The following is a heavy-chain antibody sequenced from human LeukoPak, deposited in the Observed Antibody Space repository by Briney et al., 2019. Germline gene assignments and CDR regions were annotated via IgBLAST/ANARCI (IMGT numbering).Heavy chain of an antibody. V-gene: IGHV3-23*01. J-gene: IGHJ4*02. CDR3: AKDWVEDYYDSSGHFDY. D-gene: IGHD3-22*01. Sequence: GGSLRLSCVASGFTFSSYGMSWVRQAPGTGLEWVSATSDSGGATYYADSVKGRFTISRDNFKNTLYLQMNSLRAEDTAVYYCAKDWVEDYYDSSGHFDYWGQGTLVTVSS. CDR2: TSDSGGAT. CDR1: GFTFSSYG.